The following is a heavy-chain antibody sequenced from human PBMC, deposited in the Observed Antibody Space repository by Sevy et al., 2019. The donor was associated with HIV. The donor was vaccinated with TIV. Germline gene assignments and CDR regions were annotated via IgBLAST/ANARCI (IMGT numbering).Heavy chain of an antibody. CDR2: ISSSSSTL. CDR1: GFTFSSYS. Sequence: GGSLRLSCAASGFTFSSYSMNWVRQAPGKGLEWVSYISSSSSTLYYADSVKGRFTISRDNAKNSLYLQMNNLRAEDTAVYYCARGRTWELLSPNTHHDYWGQGTLVTVSS. CDR3: ARGRTWELLSPNTHHDY. D-gene: IGHD1-26*01. J-gene: IGHJ4*02. V-gene: IGHV3-48*01.